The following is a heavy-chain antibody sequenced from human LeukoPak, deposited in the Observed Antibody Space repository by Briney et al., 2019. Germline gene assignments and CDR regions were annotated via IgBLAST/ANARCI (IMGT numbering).Heavy chain of an antibody. Sequence: SETLSLTCTVSGGSISNYYWSWIRQPPGKGLEWIGYIYYSGSTNYNPSLKSRVTISVDTSKNQFSLKLSSVTAADTAVYYCARDHGGYNYYFDYWGQGTLVTVSS. CDR2: IYYSGST. CDR1: GGSISNYY. CDR3: ARDHGGYNYYFDY. D-gene: IGHD5-24*01. J-gene: IGHJ4*02. V-gene: IGHV4-59*01.